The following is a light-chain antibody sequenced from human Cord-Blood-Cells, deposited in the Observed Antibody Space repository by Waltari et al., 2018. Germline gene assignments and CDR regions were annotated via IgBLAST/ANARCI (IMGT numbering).Light chain of an antibody. Sequence: QSALTQPASVSGSPGQSISISCTGTSSDVGCYNLVSWYQQPPGKAPKLMIYDVSKRPSGVSNRFSGSKSGNTASLIISGLQAEDEADYYCCSYAGSSTWVFGGGTKLTVL. J-gene: IGLJ3*02. CDR3: CSYAGSSTWV. CDR1: SSDVGCYNL. CDR2: DVS. V-gene: IGLV2-23*02.